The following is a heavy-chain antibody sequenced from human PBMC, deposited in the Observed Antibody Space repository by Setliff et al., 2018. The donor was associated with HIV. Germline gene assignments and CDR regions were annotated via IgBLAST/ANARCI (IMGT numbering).Heavy chain of an antibody. Sequence: PSETLSLTCTVSGDSIRGYYWSWIRQPPGKGLEWMGYVFYTGFAAHNPSLKSRLTISVDTSKRQFSLRLTSVTAADTAIYYCARQVSIPGVAITPVDYWGQGALVTVSS. V-gene: IGHV4-59*08. D-gene: IGHD5-12*01. CDR2: VFYTGFA. CDR1: GDSIRGYY. CDR3: ARQVSIPGVAITPVDY. J-gene: IGHJ4*02.